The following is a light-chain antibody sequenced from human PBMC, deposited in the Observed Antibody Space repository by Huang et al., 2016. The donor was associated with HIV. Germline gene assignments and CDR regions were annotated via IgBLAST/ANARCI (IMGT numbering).Light chain of an antibody. CDR2: AAS. CDR1: QDITND. V-gene: IGKV1-6*02. Sequence: AIQLTQSPSSLSGSVGDRVTITCRASQDITNDLGWYQQKPGKAPKLLISAASTLRSGVPSRFSGSGSGTDFTLTISSLQPEDFATYFCLQDFTYPRTFGQGTRVEI. CDR3: LQDFTYPRT. J-gene: IGKJ1*01.